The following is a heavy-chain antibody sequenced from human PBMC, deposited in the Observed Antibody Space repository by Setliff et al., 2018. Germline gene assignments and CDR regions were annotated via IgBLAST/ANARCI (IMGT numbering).Heavy chain of an antibody. J-gene: IGHJ4*02. CDR3: ARHVLYGSGSYGLNY. CDR2: LHYTGNT. D-gene: IGHD3-10*01. V-gene: IGHV4-39*01. CDR1: GDSISSSDFY. Sequence: PSETLSLTCTVSGDSISSSDFYWGWIRQPPGKGLEWIGSLHYTGNTFYNPSLKSRATVIVHTSKKQFSLKLKSMTAADAGVYYCARHVLYGSGSYGLNYWSQGTLVTVSS.